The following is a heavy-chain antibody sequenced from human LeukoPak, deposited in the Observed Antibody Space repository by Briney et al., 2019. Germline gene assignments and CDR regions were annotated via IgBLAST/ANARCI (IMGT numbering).Heavy chain of an antibody. Sequence: GGSLRLSCAASGFTFTSYVMHWVCQAPGKGLQWVALISYDGSNKYYADSVKGRFTIPRDKSKNTLYLQMNSLRAEDTAVYYCARPRGAAAGTFGFDPCVQGTLVTVSS. CDR1: GFTFTSYV. CDR3: ARPRGAAAGTFGFDP. D-gene: IGHD6-13*01. V-gene: IGHV3-30*03. CDR2: ISYDGSNK. J-gene: IGHJ5*02.